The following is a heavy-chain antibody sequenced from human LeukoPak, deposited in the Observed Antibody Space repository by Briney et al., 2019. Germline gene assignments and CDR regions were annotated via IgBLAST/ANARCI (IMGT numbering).Heavy chain of an antibody. CDR3: ASLIVGATTRDAFDI. CDR2: IYYSGST. J-gene: IGHJ3*02. Sequence: SQTLSLTCTVSGGSISSVNYYWSWIRQPPGKGLEWIGNIYYSGSTDYNPSLKSRLTISVDTSKNQFSLKLSSVTAADTAVYYCASLIVGATTRDAFDIWGQGTMVTVSS. D-gene: IGHD1-26*01. CDR1: GGSISSVNYY. V-gene: IGHV4-39*01.